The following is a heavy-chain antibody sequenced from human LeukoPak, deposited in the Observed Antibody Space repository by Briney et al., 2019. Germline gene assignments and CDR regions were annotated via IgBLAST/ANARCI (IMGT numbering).Heavy chain of an antibody. D-gene: IGHD5-12*01. CDR2: INAGNGNT. CDR3: ARDFEVVATGSWFDP. V-gene: IGHV1-3*01. Sequence: ASVKVSCKASGYTFTSYAMHWVRQAPGQRLEWMGWINAGNGNTKYSRKFQGRVTITRGTPASTAYMELSSLRSEDTAVYYCARDFEVVATGSWFDPWGQGTLVTVSS. J-gene: IGHJ5*02. CDR1: GYTFTSYA.